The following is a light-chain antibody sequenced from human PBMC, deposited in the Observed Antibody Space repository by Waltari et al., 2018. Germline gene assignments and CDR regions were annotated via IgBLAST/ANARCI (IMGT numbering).Light chain of an antibody. Sequence: DIQMSQSPSTLSASIGDRVTITCRASQNIKTWVAWYQQKPGKAPKFLVYKASSLNNGVPSRFTGSGSGTDFTLTITSLQPDDFATYYCQQGSIFPRTFGQGTKVEIQ. CDR3: QQGSIFPRT. CDR1: QNIKTW. V-gene: IGKV1-5*03. J-gene: IGKJ1*01. CDR2: KAS.